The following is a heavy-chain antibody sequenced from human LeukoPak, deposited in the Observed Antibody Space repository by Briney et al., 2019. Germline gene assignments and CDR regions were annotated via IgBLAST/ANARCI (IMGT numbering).Heavy chain of an antibody. V-gene: IGHV3-30*02. J-gene: IGHJ5*02. Sequence: GGSLRLSCVASGFTFSGYGMHWVRQTPGKGLEWVAFIRYDGSDKSSADSVKGRFIISRDDSKNTLYLQMNSVRPEDTSVYYCAKEGVYCSGGSCLFNWLDPWGHGTLVTVPP. CDR2: IRYDGSDK. D-gene: IGHD2-15*01. CDR3: AKEGVYCSGGSCLFNWLDP. CDR1: GFTFSGYG.